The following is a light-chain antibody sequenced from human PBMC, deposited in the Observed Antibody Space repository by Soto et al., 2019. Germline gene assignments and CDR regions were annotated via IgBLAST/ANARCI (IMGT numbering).Light chain of an antibody. CDR3: ISYTPTTVI. Sequence: QSLLTQPASVSMSRGQSITISCSGTTSDVGAYNYVSWYQQYPGKAPKLMIYEVTNRPSGVSSRFSGSKSGNTASLTISGLQPEDEADYYCISYTPTTVIFGTGTTVTVL. CDR2: EVT. J-gene: IGLJ1*01. V-gene: IGLV2-14*01. CDR1: TSDVGAYNY.